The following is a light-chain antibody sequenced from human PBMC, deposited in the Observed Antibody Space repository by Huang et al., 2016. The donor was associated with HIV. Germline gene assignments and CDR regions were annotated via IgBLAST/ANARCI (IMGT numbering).Light chain of an antibody. CDR3: LQHHAYPRT. CDR2: AAS. V-gene: IGKV1-17*03. CDR1: QAICNY. J-gene: IGKJ1*01. Sequence: DIQMTQSPSAMSASVGDKVTITCRASQAICNYLVWFQQKPGRAPKRLIYAASSLQSGVPSRFSGSGYGTKFTLTISSLQPEDFATYYCLQHHAYPRTFGPGTKVEVK.